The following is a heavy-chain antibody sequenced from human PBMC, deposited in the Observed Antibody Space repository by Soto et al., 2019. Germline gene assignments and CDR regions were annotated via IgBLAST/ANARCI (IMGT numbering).Heavy chain of an antibody. J-gene: IGHJ6*02. D-gene: IGHD5-12*01. CDR3: AREGVAPYYYYGMDV. CDR2: ISTYNGDT. CDR1: GYTFTRSG. Sequence: QVQLVQSGAEVKKPGTSEKVSCEASGYTFTRSGISWVRQAPGQGLEWMGWISTYNGDTNYAQTFQGRVTMTTDTSTSTVHMEVRSLRSDDTAVYYCAREGVAPYYYYGMDVWGQGTPVTVSS. V-gene: IGHV1-18*01.